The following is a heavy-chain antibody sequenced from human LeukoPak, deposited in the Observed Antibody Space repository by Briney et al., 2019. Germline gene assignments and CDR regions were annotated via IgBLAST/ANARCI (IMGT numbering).Heavy chain of an antibody. J-gene: IGHJ6*02. CDR3: ARDMIPRDGYNLVYYYYGMDV. CDR2: ISYDGSKT. Sequence: PGRSLRLSCAASGFTFNIYAMHWVRQAPGKGLEWVAVISYDGSKTYYADSVKGRFTISRDNSKNTLYLQMNSLRAEDTAVYYCARDMIPRDGYNLVYYYYGMDVWGQGTTVTVSS. V-gene: IGHV3-30-3*01. D-gene: IGHD5-24*01. CDR1: GFTFNIYA.